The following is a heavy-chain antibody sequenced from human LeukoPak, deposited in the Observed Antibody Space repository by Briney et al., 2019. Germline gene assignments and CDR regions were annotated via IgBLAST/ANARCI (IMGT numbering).Heavy chain of an antibody. CDR1: RFIFSTYW. J-gene: IGHJ4*02. D-gene: IGHD4-11*01. CDR3: VRGVGEYQLLRFDY. V-gene: IGHV3-74*01. Sequence: GGSLRLSCAASRFIFSTYWMHWVRQAPGKGLVWVSCINSDGSSTNYADSVKGRFTISRDNAKNTLYLQMNSLRAEDTAIYYCVRGVGEYQLLRFDYRRQGTLVTVSS. CDR2: INSDGSST.